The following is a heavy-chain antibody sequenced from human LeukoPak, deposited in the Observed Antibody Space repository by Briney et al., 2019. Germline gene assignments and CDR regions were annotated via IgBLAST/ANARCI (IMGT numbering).Heavy chain of an antibody. J-gene: IGHJ4*02. Sequence: GGCLRLSCAASGFTFSSYWMHWVRQVPGKGLVWVSRINTGGSSTTYADSVKGRFTISRDNAKNTLYLQMNSLRAEDTAVYYCARSNQADDYWGQGTLVTVSS. V-gene: IGHV3-74*01. CDR3: ARSNQADDY. CDR1: GFTFSSYW. CDR2: INTGGSST. D-gene: IGHD4-11*01.